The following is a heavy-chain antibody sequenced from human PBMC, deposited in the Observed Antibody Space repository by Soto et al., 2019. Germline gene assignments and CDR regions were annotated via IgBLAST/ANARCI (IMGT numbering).Heavy chain of an antibody. Sequence: QVQLVESGGGVVQPGRSLRLSCAASGFTFSSYGMHWVRQAPGKGLEWVAVILYDGSNKYYADSVKGRFTSFRDNSKNSLYMQMNTLIDEDPAVYYCAKDSGYSVCYCDCWVQGSLVAVSS. CDR1: GFTFSSYG. D-gene: IGHD1-26*01. J-gene: IGHJ4*02. CDR2: ILYDGSNK. V-gene: IGHV3-30*18. CDR3: AKDSGYSVCYCDC.